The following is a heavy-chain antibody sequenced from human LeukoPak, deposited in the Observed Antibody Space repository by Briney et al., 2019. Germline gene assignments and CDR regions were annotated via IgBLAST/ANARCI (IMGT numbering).Heavy chain of an antibody. CDR3: ARERTLTSCYDY. J-gene: IGHJ4*02. V-gene: IGHV1-2*02. Sequence: GASVRVSCKASGYTFTGYYMHWVLQAPGQGLEWMGWINPNSGGTNYAQKFQGRVTMTRDTSISTAYMELSRLRSDDTAVYYCARERTLTSCYDYWGQGTLVTVSS. D-gene: IGHD2-15*01. CDR2: INPNSGGT. CDR1: GYTFTGYY.